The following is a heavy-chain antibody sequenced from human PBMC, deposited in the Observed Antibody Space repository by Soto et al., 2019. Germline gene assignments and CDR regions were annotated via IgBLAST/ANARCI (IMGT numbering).Heavy chain of an antibody. CDR1: GFTFSSYR. Sequence: PGGSLRLSCAASGFTFSSYRMSWVRQAPGKGLEWVANIKQDGSEKYYVDSVKGRFTISRDNAKNSLYLQMNSLRAEDTAVYYCARDSYHYYDSSGDPFDYWGQGTLVTVSS. CDR2: IKQDGSEK. D-gene: IGHD3-22*01. CDR3: ARDSYHYYDSSGDPFDY. J-gene: IGHJ4*02. V-gene: IGHV3-7*01.